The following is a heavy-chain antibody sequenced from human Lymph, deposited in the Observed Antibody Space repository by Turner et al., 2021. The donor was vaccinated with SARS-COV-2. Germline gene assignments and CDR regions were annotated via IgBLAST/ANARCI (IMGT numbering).Heavy chain of an antibody. CDR1: GFTFSYYW. D-gene: IGHD1-26*01. J-gene: IGHJ4*02. V-gene: IGHV3-7*01. CDR3: ARMGSSSWYFDY. CDR2: IKQDGSEK. Sequence: EVKLVESGGGLVQPGGSLRPSCAASGFTFSYYWMSWVRQAPGKGLEWVANIKQDGSEKYYVDSVKGRFTISRDNAKNSRFLQMNSLRAEDTAVYYCARMGSSSWYFDYWGQGTLVTVSS.